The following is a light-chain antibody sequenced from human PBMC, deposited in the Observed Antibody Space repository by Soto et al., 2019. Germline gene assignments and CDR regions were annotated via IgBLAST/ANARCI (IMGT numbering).Light chain of an antibody. J-gene: IGLJ1*01. CDR1: SSNIVSNT. V-gene: IGLV1-44*01. CDR3: AAWDDSLNGYV. CDR2: SHN. Sequence: QSVLTQPPSASGTPGQRVTISCSGSSSNIVSNTVNWYQQLPGTAPKLLIYSHNQRPSGVPDRFSGSKSGTSASLAISGLQSEDEADYYCAAWDDSLNGYVFGTGTKLTVL.